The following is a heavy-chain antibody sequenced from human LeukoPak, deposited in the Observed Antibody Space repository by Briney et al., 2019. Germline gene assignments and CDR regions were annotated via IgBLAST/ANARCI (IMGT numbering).Heavy chain of an antibody. CDR1: GYTFTSYY. CDR2: INPSGGST. CDR3: ARDGGSRNYWYYYMDV. Sequence: ASVKVSCKASGYTFTSYYMHWVRQAPGQGLEWMGIINPSGGSTSYAQKFQGRVTMTRDTSTSTVYMELSSLRSEDTAVYYCARDGGSRNYWYYYMDVWGKGTTVTVSS. D-gene: IGHD3-10*01. J-gene: IGHJ6*03. V-gene: IGHV1-46*01.